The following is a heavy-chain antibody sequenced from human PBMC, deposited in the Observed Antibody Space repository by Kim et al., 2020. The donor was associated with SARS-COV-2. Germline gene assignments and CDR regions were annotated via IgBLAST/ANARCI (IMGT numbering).Heavy chain of an antibody. D-gene: IGHD1-7*01. V-gene: IGHV3-11*01. CDR3: ARAQDNWNYIRPLYFGY. CDR1: GFTFSDYY. Sequence: GGSLRLSCAASGFTFSDYYMSWIRQAPGKGPEWVSYISSSGSTIYYADSVKGRFTISRDNAKNSLYLQMNSLRAEDTAVYYCARAQDNWNYIRPLYFGYWGQGTLVTVSS. CDR2: ISSSGSTI. J-gene: IGHJ4*02.